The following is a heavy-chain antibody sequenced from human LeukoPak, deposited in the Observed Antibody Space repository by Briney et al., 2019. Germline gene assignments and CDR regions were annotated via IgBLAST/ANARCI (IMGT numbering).Heavy chain of an antibody. CDR1: GSGFTFGNFA. Sequence: GSLRLSCEASGSGFTFGNFAMSWVRQAPGKGLEWVSGISGSGYYTYYADSVKGQFTISRDNSKNTLYIQMNSLRAEDTAVYYCAKDGSWGDYYFYFYMDVWGKGTTVTVSS. V-gene: IGHV3-23*01. CDR2: ISGSGYYT. D-gene: IGHD3-16*01. CDR3: AKDGSWGDYYFYFYMDV. J-gene: IGHJ6*03.